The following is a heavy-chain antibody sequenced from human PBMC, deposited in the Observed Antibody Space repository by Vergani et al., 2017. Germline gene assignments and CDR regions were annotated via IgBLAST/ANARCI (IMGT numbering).Heavy chain of an antibody. CDR1: GGSISSSSYY. Sequence: QLQLQESGPGLVKPSETLSLTCTVSGGSISSSSYYWGWIRQPPGKGLEWIGSIYYSGSTYYNPSLKSRVTISVDTSKNQFSLKLSSVTAADTAVYYCARDTAFFDSSGYSNWFDPWGQGTLVTVSS. D-gene: IGHD3-22*01. J-gene: IGHJ5*02. V-gene: IGHV4-39*07. CDR2: IYYSGST. CDR3: ARDTAFFDSSGYSNWFDP.